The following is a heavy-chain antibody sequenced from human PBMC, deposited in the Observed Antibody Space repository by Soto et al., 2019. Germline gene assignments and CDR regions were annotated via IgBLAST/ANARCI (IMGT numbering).Heavy chain of an antibody. D-gene: IGHD3-22*01. CDR3: ATAYVYDFENSNYYRDAFDI. Sequence: PGESLKISCKPSGYSFSFYWIGWVRQMPGKGLEWMAIMYPDDSDIRYSPSFEAHVTISADKSTSTAFLQWSSLKASDTAMYYCATAYVYDFENSNYYRDAFDIWGQGTLVTVSS. CDR2: MYPDDSDI. CDR1: GYSFSFYW. J-gene: IGHJ3*02. V-gene: IGHV5-51*01.